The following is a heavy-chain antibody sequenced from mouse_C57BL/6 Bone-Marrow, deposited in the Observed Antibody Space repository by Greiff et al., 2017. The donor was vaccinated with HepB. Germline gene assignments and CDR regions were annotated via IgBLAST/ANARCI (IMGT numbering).Heavy chain of an antibody. J-gene: IGHJ2*01. CDR1: GYSITSGYY. CDR2: ISYDGSN. D-gene: IGHD2-2*01. Sequence: ESGPGLVKPSQSLSLTCSVTGYSITSGYYWNWIRQFPGNKLEWLRDISYDGSNNYNPSLKNRIYITRDASKNQFFFMLNSVTTEDTATYCWERGRGLVTTFDYWGQGTTLTVSS. CDR3: ERGRGLVTTFDY. V-gene: IGHV3-6*01.